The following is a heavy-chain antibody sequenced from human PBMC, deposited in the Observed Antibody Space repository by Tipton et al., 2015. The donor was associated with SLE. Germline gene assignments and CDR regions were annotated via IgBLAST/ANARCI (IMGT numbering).Heavy chain of an antibody. V-gene: IGHV4-59*12. CDR2: IYYSGST. Sequence: TLSLTCTVSGGSISSYYWSWIRQPPGKGLEWIGYIYYSGSTNYNPSLKSRVTISVDTSKNQFSLKLSSVTAADTAVYYCARGPRTRAFDIWGQGTMVTVSS. D-gene: IGHD1-7*01. CDR1: GGSISSYY. J-gene: IGHJ3*02. CDR3: ARGPRTRAFDI.